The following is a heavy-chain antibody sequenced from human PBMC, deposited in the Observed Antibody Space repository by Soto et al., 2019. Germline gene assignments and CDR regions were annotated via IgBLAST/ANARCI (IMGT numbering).Heavy chain of an antibody. J-gene: IGHJ4*02. D-gene: IGHD6-19*01. CDR3: ARREGQCLFH. CDR1: GYTFSSYE. CDR2: MKPNSGNT. Sequence: QVQLVQSGAEVKKPGASVKVSCKASGYTFSSYEINWVRQATGQGLEWMGWMKPNSGNTGYAQKFQGRVIMTWNTSISTAYMEVSSLRSEDTALYSCARREGQCLFHWGPGTLVTVSS. V-gene: IGHV1-8*01.